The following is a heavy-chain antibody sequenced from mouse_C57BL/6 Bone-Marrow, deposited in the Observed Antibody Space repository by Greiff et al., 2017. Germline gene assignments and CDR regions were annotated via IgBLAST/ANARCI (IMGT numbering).Heavy chain of an antibody. CDR2: IYPGSGNT. CDR1: GYTFTDYY. J-gene: IGHJ2*01. V-gene: IGHV1-76*01. Sequence: VQLKQSGAELVRPGASVKLSCKASGYTFTDYYINWVKQRPGQGLEWIARIYPGSGNTYYNEKFKGKATLTAEKSSSTAYMQLSSLTSEDSAVYFCARDGYYGHFDYWGQGTTLTVSS. CDR3: ARDGYYGHFDY. D-gene: IGHD1-1*01.